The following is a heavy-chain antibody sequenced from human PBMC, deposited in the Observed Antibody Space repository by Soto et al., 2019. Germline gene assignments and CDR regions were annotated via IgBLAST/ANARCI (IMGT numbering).Heavy chain of an antibody. V-gene: IGHV1-18*04. Sequence: ASVKVSCKASGYTFTGYYMHWVRQAPGQGLEWMGWISAYNGNTNYAQKLQGRVTMTTDTSTSTAYMELRSLRSDDTAVYYCVRDWEQQLVSYYYGMDVWGQGTTVTVSS. D-gene: IGHD6-13*01. J-gene: IGHJ6*02. CDR3: VRDWEQQLVSYYYGMDV. CDR1: GYTFTGYY. CDR2: ISAYNGNT.